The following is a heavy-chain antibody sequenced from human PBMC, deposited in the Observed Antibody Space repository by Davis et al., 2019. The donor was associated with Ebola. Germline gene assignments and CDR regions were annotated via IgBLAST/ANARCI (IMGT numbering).Heavy chain of an antibody. Sequence: SETLSLTCAVSGDSVSSRNWWSWVRQSPGKGLEWIGEIYHGGITKYNPSLKSRATISVDTSKNQFSLKLSSVTAADTAVYYCARLASLNWFDPWGQGTLVTVSS. CDR1: GDSVSSRNW. CDR3: ARLASLNWFDP. D-gene: IGHD3-3*02. CDR2: IYHGGIT. V-gene: IGHV4-4*02. J-gene: IGHJ5*02.